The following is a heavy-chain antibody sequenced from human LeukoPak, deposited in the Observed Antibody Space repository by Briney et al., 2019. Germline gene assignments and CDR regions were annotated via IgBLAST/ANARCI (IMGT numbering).Heavy chain of an antibody. V-gene: IGHV1-2*02. J-gene: IGHJ4*02. D-gene: IGHD5-12*01. CDR3: ARVSGFERKDSFSY. Sequence: GASVKVSCKASGYTFTGYFMHWVRQAPGQGLEWMGWINSNSGGTDYAQKFQGRVTMTRDNSISTAYMELSNLTSEDTAVYFCARVSGFERKDSFSYWGQGTLVTVSS. CDR1: GYTFTGYF. CDR2: INSNSGGT.